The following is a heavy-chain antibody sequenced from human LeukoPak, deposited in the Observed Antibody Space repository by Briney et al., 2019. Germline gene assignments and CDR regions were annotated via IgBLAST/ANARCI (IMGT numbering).Heavy chain of an antibody. V-gene: IGHV1-2*02. CDR3: ASGYCTNGVCYTGAY. Sequence: ASLKVSCKASGYTFTGYYMHWVRQAPGQGLEWMVWINPNSCCTNYAQKFQGRVTMTRDTSISTAYMELSRLRSDDTAVYYCASGYCTNGVCYTGAYWGQGTLVTVSS. D-gene: IGHD2-8*01. J-gene: IGHJ4*02. CDR2: INPNSCCT. CDR1: GYTFTGYY.